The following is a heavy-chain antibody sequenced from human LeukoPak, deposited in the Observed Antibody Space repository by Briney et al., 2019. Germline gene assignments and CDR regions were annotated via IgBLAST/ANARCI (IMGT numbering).Heavy chain of an antibody. V-gene: IGHV3-23*01. J-gene: IGHJ4*02. CDR3: AKGSGDSGYDYFFDY. Sequence: PGGSLRLSCAASGITFTTYAMSCVRQAPGKGLEWVSGISGSGGSTHYAESVKGRFTISRDNSKNRLYLQMNSLRAEDTAVYYCAKGSGDSGYDYFFDYWGQGSLVTVSS. CDR1: GITFTTYA. D-gene: IGHD5-12*01. CDR2: ISGSGGST.